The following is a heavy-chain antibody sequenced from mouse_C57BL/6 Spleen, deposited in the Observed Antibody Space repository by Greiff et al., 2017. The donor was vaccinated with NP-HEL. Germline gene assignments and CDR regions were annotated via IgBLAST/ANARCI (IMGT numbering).Heavy chain of an antibody. V-gene: IGHV5-17*01. Sequence: DVMLVESGGGLVKPGGSLKLSCAASGFTFSDYGMHWVRQAPEKGLEWVAYISSGSSTIYYADTVKGRFTISRDNAKNTLFLQMTSLRSEDTAMYYCARVHVYETGPTYFDVWGTGTTVTVSS. J-gene: IGHJ1*03. CDR2: ISSGSSTI. CDR1: GFTFSDYG. D-gene: IGHD2-2*01. CDR3: ARVHVYETGPTYFDV.